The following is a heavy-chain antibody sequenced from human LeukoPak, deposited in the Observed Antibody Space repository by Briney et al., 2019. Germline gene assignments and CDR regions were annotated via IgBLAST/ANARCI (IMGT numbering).Heavy chain of an antibody. J-gene: IGHJ4*02. V-gene: IGHV3-53*01. CDR3: ARTYGSGSYWYYFDY. CDR1: GFTVSSNY. D-gene: IGHD3-10*01. Sequence: GGSLRLSCAASGFTVSSNYMSWVRQAPGKGLEWVSVIYSGGSTYYADSVTGRFTISRDNSKNTLYLQMNSLRAEDTAVYYCARTYGSGSYWYYFDYWGQGTLVTVSS. CDR2: IYSGGST.